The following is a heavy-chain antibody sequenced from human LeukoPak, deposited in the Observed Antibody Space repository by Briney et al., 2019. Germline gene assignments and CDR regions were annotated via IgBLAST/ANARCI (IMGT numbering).Heavy chain of an antibody. V-gene: IGHV1-2*02. D-gene: IGHD3-10*01. CDR2: INPNSGGT. J-gene: IGHJ5*02. Sequence: ASVKVSCKASGYTFTGYYMHWVRQAPGQGLEWMGWINPNSGGTNYAQKFQGRVTMTRDTSISTAYMELGRLRSDDTAVYYCARDGYYGSGAGHWFDPWGQGTLVTVSS. CDR1: GYTFTGYY. CDR3: ARDGYYGSGAGHWFDP.